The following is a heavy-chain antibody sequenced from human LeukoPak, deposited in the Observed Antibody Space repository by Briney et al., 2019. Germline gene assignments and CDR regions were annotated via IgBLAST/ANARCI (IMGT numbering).Heavy chain of an antibody. D-gene: IGHD6-13*01. Sequence: SETLSLTCAVYGGSFSGYYWSWIRQPPGKGLEWIGEINHSGSTNYNPSLKSRVTISVDTSKNQFSLKLSSVTAADTAVYYCARARSRINIAAAGTDYWGQGTLVTVSS. CDR1: GGSFSGYY. J-gene: IGHJ4*02. CDR2: INHSGST. V-gene: IGHV4-34*01. CDR3: ARARSRINIAAAGTDY.